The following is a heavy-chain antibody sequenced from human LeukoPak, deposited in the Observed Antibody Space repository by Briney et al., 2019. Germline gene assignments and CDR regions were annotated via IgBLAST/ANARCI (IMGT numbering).Heavy chain of an antibody. CDR3: AREGAARPGFDY. V-gene: IGHV4-4*07. D-gene: IGHD6-6*01. J-gene: IGHJ4*02. Sequence: SETLSLTCTVSGGSISTDHWNWIRQPAGKGLEWIGRIYISGSTNYNPSLKSRVTVSVDTSKNLFSLNLRSVTAADTAVYYCAREGAARPGFDYWGQGTLVTVSP. CDR2: IYISGST. CDR1: GGSISTDH.